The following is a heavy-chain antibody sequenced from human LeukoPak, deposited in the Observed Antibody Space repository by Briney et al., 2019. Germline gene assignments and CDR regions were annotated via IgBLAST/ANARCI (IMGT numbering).Heavy chain of an antibody. CDR3: ARHGVMGNNWFDP. CDR1: GFTFDDYA. J-gene: IGHJ5*02. D-gene: IGHD3-16*01. CDR2: ISWNSGSI. Sequence: GGSLRLSCAASGFTFDDYAMHWVRQAPGKGLEWVSGISWNSGSIGYADSVKGRFTISRDNAKNSLYLQMNSLRAEDTALYYCARHGVMGNNWFDPWGQGTLVTVSS. V-gene: IGHV3-9*01.